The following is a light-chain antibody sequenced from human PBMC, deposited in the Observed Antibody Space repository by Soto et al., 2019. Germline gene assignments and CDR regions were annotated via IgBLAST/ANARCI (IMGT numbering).Light chain of an antibody. V-gene: IGLV2-23*02. CDR2: EVS. J-gene: IGLJ1*01. CDR1: SSDVGSYNL. Sequence: QSVLTQPASVSGSPGQSITISCTGTSSDVGSYNLVSWYQQHPGKAPKLMIYEVSKRPSGVSNRFSGSKSGNTASLTISGLQAEDEADYYCCSYAGGSIFFGTGTKVTVL. CDR3: CSYAGGSIF.